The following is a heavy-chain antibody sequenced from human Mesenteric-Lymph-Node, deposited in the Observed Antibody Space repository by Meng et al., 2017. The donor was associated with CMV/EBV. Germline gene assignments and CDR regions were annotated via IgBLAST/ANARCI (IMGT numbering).Heavy chain of an antibody. Sequence: GESLKISCAASGFTVSSNYMSWVRQAPGKGLEWVAYIRYDGGNIYYTDSVRGRFTISRDNAQNSLYLQMNSLRAEDTAVYFCARASYSSSWYTLAYWGFDPWGQGTVVTVSS. V-gene: IGHV3-30*02. J-gene: IGHJ5*02. CDR1: GFTVSSNY. CDR2: IRYDGGNI. CDR3: ARASYSSSWYTLAYWGFDP. D-gene: IGHD6-13*01.